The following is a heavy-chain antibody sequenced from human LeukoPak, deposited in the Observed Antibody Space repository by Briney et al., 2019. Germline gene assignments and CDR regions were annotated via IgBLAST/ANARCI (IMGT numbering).Heavy chain of an antibody. Sequence: GGSLRLSCAASGFTFSSYEMNWVRQAPGKGLEWVSLIYSGGSTYYADSVKGRFTISRDNAKNSLYLQMNSLRAEDTAVYYCARAGSSGWYFDYWGQGTLVTVSS. D-gene: IGHD6-19*01. CDR1: GFTFSSYE. CDR2: IYSGGST. CDR3: ARAGSSGWYFDY. J-gene: IGHJ4*02. V-gene: IGHV3-66*01.